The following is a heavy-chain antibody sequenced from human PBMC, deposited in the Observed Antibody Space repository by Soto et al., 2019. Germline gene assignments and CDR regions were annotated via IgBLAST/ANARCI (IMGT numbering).Heavy chain of an antibody. Sequence: EVHLLESGGGLVKPGGSLRLSCAASGFVFSSYSMSWARQAPGKGLEWVSVISGSGDSSYYANSVKGRFTISRDNSKNMLYLEMGSLRDEDTAVYYCANGIVEGRRHYYAMDVWGQGNPVVVSS. CDR2: ISGSGDSS. CDR3: ANGIVEGRRHYYAMDV. CDR1: GFVFSSYS. J-gene: IGHJ6*02. V-gene: IGHV3-23*01. D-gene: IGHD3-22*01.